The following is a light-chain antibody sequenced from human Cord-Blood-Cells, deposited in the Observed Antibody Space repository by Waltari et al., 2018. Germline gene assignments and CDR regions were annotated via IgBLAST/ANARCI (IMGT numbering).Light chain of an antibody. Sequence: DIQMTQSPSSLSASVGDRVTITCRASQTISSYLNWYQQKPRKAPKLLIYAASSLQSGVPSRLSGGESVTDFTLTSSSRQPEDFATYYCQQSYSTPFTFGPGTKVDIK. J-gene: IGKJ3*01. CDR1: QTISSY. CDR3: QQSYSTPFT. CDR2: AAS. V-gene: IGKV1-39*01.